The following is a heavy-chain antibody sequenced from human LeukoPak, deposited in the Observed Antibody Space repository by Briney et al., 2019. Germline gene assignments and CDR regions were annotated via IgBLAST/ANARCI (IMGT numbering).Heavy chain of an antibody. CDR2: IYTSGST. CDR1: GGSISSGSYY. D-gene: IGHD6-19*01. J-gene: IGHJ4*02. CDR3: ARGGSSGWFDFDY. V-gene: IGHV4-61*02. Sequence: KTSQTLSLTCTVSGGSISSGSYYWSWIRQPAGKGLEWIGRIYTSGSTNYNPSLKSRVTISVDTSTNQFSLKLSSVTAADTAVYYCARGGSSGWFDFDYWGQGTLVTVSS.